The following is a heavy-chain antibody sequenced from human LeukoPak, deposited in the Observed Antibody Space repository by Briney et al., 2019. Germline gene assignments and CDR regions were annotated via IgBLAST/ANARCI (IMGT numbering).Heavy chain of an antibody. V-gene: IGHV3-15*01. CDR3: AYWSSSSWNY. CDR1: GFTFSNAW. CDR2: IKSKTDGGTT. J-gene: IGHJ4*02. Sequence: PGGSLRLSCAASGFTFSNAWMSWVRQAPGKGLEWLGRIKSKTDGGTTDYAAPVKGRFTISRDDSKNTLYLQMNSLKTEDTAVYYCAYWSSSSWNYWGQGTLVIVSS. D-gene: IGHD6-13*01.